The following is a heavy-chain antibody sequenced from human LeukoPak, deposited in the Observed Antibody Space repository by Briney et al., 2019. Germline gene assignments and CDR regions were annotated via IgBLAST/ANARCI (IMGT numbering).Heavy chain of an antibody. CDR3: AYSGGSMVRGVIDY. V-gene: IGHV1-69*13. CDR1: GYTFTSYG. Sequence: SVKVSCKASGYTFTSYGITWVRQAPGQGLEWMGGIIPIFGTANYAQKFQGRVTITADESTSTAYMELSSLRSEDTAVYYCAYSGGSMVRGVIDYWGQGTLVTVSS. J-gene: IGHJ4*02. CDR2: IIPIFGTA. D-gene: IGHD3-10*01.